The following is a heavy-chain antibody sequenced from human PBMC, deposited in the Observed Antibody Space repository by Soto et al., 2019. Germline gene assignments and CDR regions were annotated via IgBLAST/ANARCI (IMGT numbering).Heavy chain of an antibody. CDR1: GGSISSSSYY. V-gene: IGHV4-39*01. D-gene: IGHD4-17*01. CDR2: IYYSGST. J-gene: IGHJ4*02. CDR3: AGHVSKGGLRETIDY. Sequence: QLQLQESGPGLVKPSETLSLTCTVSGGSISSSSYYWGWIRQPPGKGLEWIGSIYYSGSTSYNPSLKRRGPISVDTSKNQFSLKLSSVTAADTAVYYCAGHVSKGGLRETIDYWGQGTLVTVSS.